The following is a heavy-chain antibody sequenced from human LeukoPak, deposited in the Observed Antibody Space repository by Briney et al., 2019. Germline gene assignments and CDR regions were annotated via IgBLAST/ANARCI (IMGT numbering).Heavy chain of an antibody. D-gene: IGHD2-2*01. CDR2: ISAYNGNT. Sequence: ASVKVSCKASGYTFTSYGISWVRQAPGQGLEWMGWISAYNGNTNYAQKLQGRVTMTTDTSTSTAYMELRSLRSDDTAVYYCARAPSIYCSSTSCPHYYYYYYMDVWGKGTTVTVSS. V-gene: IGHV1-18*01. J-gene: IGHJ6*03. CDR3: ARAPSIYCSSTSCPHYYYYYYMDV. CDR1: GYTFTSYG.